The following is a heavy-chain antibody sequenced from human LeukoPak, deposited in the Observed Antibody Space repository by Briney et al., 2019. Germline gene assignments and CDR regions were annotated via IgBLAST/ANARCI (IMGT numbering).Heavy chain of an antibody. Sequence: ASVKVSCKASGYTFTSYGISWVRQAPGQGLEWMGWISAYNGNTNYAQKLQGRVTMTTDTSTSTAYMELRSLRSDDTAVYYCARLVGYGYEYYYGMDVWAKGPRSPSP. D-gene: IGHD6-13*01. V-gene: IGHV1-18*01. CDR3: ARLVGYGYEYYYGMDV. CDR1: GYTFTSYG. CDR2: ISAYNGNT. J-gene: IGHJ6*02.